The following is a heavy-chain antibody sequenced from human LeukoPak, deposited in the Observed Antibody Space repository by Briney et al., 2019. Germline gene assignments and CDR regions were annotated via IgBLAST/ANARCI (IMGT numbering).Heavy chain of an antibody. CDR3: ARGGSYFPAFDI. V-gene: IGHV4-34*01. CDR1: GGSFSTYY. J-gene: IGHJ3*02. D-gene: IGHD1-26*01. Sequence: SSETLSLTCAVYGGSFSTYYWSWVRQPPGKGLEWIGEINHSGSTNYNPSLKSRVTISANTSKGQFSLKLTSVTAADTAVYYCARGGSYFPAFDIWGQGTMVTVSS. CDR2: INHSGST.